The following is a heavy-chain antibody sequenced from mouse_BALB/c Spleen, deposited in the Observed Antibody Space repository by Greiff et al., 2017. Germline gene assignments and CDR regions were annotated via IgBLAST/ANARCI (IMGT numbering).Heavy chain of an antibody. CDR1: GFDFSRYW. CDR2: INPDSSTI. Sequence: DVKLQESGGGLVQPGGSLKLSCAASGFDFSRYWMSWVRQAPGKGLEWIGEINPDSSTINYTPSLKDKFIISRDNAKNTLYLQMSKVRSEDTALYYCARSTVVEGYFDVWGAGTTVTVSS. CDR3: ARSTVVEGYFDV. J-gene: IGHJ1*01. V-gene: IGHV4-1*02. D-gene: IGHD1-1*01.